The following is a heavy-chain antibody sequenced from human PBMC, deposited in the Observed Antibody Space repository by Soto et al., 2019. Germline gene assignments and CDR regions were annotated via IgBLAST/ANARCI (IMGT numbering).Heavy chain of an antibody. V-gene: IGHV6-1*01. D-gene: IGHD1-26*01. CDR2: TYYRSKWYN. Sequence: TFVLRCIVAGDSVSSSSAAWNWIRQSPSRRLEWLGRTYYRSKWYNDYAKSVQSRISIIQGKSKNRFSLQLNSMTPEDTAVYCCARLLAGGEFGMDV. J-gene: IGHJ6*01. CDR3: ARLLAGGEFGMDV. CDR1: GDSVSSSSAA.